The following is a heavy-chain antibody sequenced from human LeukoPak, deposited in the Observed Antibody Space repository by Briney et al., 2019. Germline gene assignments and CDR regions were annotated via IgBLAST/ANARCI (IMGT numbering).Heavy chain of an antibody. V-gene: IGHV4-4*07. D-gene: IGHD3-10*01. CDR1: GGSISSYY. CDR3: ARARSLPMVGGVIKRYFYMDV. CDR2: IFGSGNT. Sequence: PSETLSLTCTVSGGSISSYYWTWIRQPAGKGLEWIGRIFGSGNTNYNPSLKSRVTMSVDTSKNQFSLRLRSVTAADTAMYYCARARSLPMVGGVIKRYFYMDVWGKGTTVAVSS. J-gene: IGHJ6*03.